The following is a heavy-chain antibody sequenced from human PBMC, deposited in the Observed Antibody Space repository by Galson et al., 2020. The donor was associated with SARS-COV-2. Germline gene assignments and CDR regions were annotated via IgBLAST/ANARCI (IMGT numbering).Heavy chain of an antibody. V-gene: IGHV4-30-4*01. CDR2: IYYSGTT. CDR3: ARAAPVWNDAFDI. D-gene: IGHD1-1*01. J-gene: IGHJ3*02. CDR1: GGSIRSGDYY. Sequence: SETLSLTCTVSGGSIRSGDYYWSWIRQPRGKGLEWIGYIYYSGTTYYNPSLKTRVTMSVDTSSNQFSLNLNSVTAADTAVYYCARAAPVWNDAFDIWGQGTMVTVSS.